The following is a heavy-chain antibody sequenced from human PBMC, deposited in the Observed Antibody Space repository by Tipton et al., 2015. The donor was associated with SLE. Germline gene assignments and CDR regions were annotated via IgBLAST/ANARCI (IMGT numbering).Heavy chain of an antibody. CDR2: IRTRSEAT. Sequence: SLRLSCVASGFTFGHYYMTWIRQAPGKGLEWISYIRTRSEATSYADSVKGRFTVSRDNAKKTLYLEMNSLRDDDTALYYCVKGSLVVVVSPFDVWGQGTEVSVSS. V-gene: IGHV3-11*03. D-gene: IGHD3-22*01. J-gene: IGHJ3*01. CDR1: GFTFGHYY. CDR3: VKGSLVVVVSPFDV.